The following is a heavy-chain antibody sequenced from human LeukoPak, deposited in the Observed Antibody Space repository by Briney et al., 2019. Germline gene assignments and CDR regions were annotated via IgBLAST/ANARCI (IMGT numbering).Heavy chain of an antibody. CDR1: GYTFTGYY. D-gene: IGHD6-19*01. V-gene: IGHV1-2*02. J-gene: IGHJ4*02. CDR2: INPNSGDT. Sequence: ASVKVSCKASGYTFTGYYMHWVRQAPGQGLEWMGWINPNSGDTNYAQKFQGRVTMTRDTSISTAYMELSRLRSDDTAVYYCARSPESSGWFFDYWGQGTLVTVSS. CDR3: ARSPESSGWFFDY.